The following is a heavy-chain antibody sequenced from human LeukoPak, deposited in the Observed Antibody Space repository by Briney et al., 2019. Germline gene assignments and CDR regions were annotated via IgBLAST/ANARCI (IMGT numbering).Heavy chain of an antibody. CDR3: ARAVYDFWSGRHDAFDI. J-gene: IGHJ3*02. CDR1: GGSFSGYY. CDR2: INHSGST. Sequence: SETLSLTCGVYGGSFSGYYWSWIRQPPGKGLEWIGEINHSGSTNYNPSLKSRVTISVDTSKNQISLKLSSVTAADTAVYYCARAVYDFWSGRHDAFDIWGQGTMVTVSS. D-gene: IGHD3-3*01. V-gene: IGHV4-34*01.